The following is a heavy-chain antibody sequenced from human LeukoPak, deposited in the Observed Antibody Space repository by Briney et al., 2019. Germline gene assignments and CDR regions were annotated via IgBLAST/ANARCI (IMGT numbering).Heavy chain of an antibody. D-gene: IGHD2-15*01. CDR3: ARGPLGRTYYYYMDV. CDR1: GFTFSSYS. J-gene: IGHJ6*03. CDR2: ISSSISTI. Sequence: GGSLRLSCAASGFTFSSYSMNWVRQAPGKGLEWVSYISSSISTIYYADSVKGRFTISRDNSKNTLYLQMNSLRAEDTAVYYCARGPLGRTYYYYMDVWGKGTTVTVSS. V-gene: IGHV3-48*01.